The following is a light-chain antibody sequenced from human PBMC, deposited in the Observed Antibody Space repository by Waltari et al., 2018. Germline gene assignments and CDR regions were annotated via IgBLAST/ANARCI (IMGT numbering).Light chain of an antibody. CDR2: QDT. Sequence: SYVLTQPPSVSVSPGQTAIITCSGDQLGDKYASWYQQKPGQSPVLVIYQDTKRPSGIPEWFSGSSSGDTVTLTISGTQPMDEADYYCQAWDSSSGVFGGGTKMTVL. J-gene: IGLJ3*02. CDR3: QAWDSSSGV. V-gene: IGLV3-1*01. CDR1: QLGDKY.